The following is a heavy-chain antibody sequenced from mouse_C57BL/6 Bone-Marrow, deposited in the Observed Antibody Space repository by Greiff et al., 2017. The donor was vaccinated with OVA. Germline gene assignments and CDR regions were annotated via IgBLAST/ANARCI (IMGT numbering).Heavy chain of an antibody. J-gene: IGHJ1*03. CDR3: ARPLDYYGSSYWYFDV. CDR1: GYTFTDYY. CDR2: INPNNGGT. D-gene: IGHD1-1*01. Sequence: EVQLQRSGPELVKPGASVKISCKASGYTFTDYYMNWVKQSHGKSLEWIGDINPNNGGTSYNQKFKGKATLTVDKSSSTAYMELRSLTSEDSAVYYCARPLDYYGSSYWYFDVWGTGTTVTVSS. V-gene: IGHV1-26*01.